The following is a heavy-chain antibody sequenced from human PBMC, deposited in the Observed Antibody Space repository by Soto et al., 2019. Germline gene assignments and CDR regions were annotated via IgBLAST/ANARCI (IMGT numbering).Heavy chain of an antibody. D-gene: IGHD3-3*01. CDR3: AGYIPEYDVWNGDPMDV. Sequence: SETLSLTCTVSGGSISSYYWSWIRQPPGKGLEWIGYIYYSGSTNYNPSLKSRVTISVDTSKNQFSLKLSSVTAADTAVYYCAGYIPEYDVWNGDPMDVWSQGTTVTVSS. CDR1: GGSISSYY. J-gene: IGHJ6*02. CDR2: IYYSGST. V-gene: IGHV4-59*01.